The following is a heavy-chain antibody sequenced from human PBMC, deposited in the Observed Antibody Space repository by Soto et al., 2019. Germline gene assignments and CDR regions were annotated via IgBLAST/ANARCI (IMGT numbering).Heavy chain of an antibody. CDR2: INTDGSGT. CDR3: ATPQLAGPDY. D-gene: IGHD6-19*01. J-gene: IGHJ4*02. Sequence: EVQLVESGGDLVQPGGSLRLSCAASAFTFSDYWMHWVRQVPGKGLVWVSRINTDGSGTSYADFVKGRFTISRDNAKNTVFLQMNSLSADDTAVYYCATPQLAGPDYWGQGTLVTVSS. CDR1: AFTFSDYW. V-gene: IGHV3-74*01.